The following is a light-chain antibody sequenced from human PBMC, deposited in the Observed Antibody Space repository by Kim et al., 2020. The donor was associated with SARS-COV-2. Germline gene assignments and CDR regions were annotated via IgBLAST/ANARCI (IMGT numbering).Light chain of an antibody. CDR2: DAS. CDR3: QQYDNLLT. V-gene: IGKV1-33*01. CDR1: QDISNY. Sequence: SASVGDKVTLTCQASQDISNYLNWYQQKPGKAPKLLIYDASNLETGVPSRFSGSGSGTDFTFTISSLQPEDIATYYCQQYDNLLTFGGGTKVEIK. J-gene: IGKJ4*01.